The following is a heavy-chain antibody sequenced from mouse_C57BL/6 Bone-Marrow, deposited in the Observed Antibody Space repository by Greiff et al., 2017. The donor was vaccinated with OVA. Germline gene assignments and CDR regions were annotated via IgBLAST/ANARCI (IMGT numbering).Heavy chain of an antibody. D-gene: IGHD1-1*01. CDR1: GFTFSSYA. V-gene: IGHV5-4*03. J-gene: IGHJ4*01. CDR2: ISDGGSYT. Sequence: DVMLVESGGGLVKPGGSLKLSCAASGFTFSSYAMSWVRQTPEKRLEWVATISDGGSYTYYPDNVKGRFTISRDNAKNNLYLQMSHLKSEDTAMYYCARVTTAMDYGGQGTSVTVSS. CDR3: ARVTTAMDY.